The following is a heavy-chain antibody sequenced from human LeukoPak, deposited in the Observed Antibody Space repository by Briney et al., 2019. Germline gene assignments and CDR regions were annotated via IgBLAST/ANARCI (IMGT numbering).Heavy chain of an antibody. CDR3: AREAEFSSSPTFDS. CDR1: GFNFNNHA. Sequence: GGSLRLSCAASGFNFNNHALHWVRQAPGKGLEWVTLISYDGTKKYYADSVKGRFTVSRDKSSNTVQLQMNSPRPEDTGLYYCAREAEFSSSPTFDSWGQGVLVTVSS. V-gene: IGHV3-30*04. CDR2: ISYDGTKK. D-gene: IGHD6-6*01. J-gene: IGHJ4*02.